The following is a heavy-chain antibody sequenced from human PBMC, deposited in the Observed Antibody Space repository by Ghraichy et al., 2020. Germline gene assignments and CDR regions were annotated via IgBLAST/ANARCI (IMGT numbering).Heavy chain of an antibody. CDR2: IKEDGSEK. V-gene: IGHV3-7*01. D-gene: IGHD1-26*01. J-gene: IGHJ3*02. Sequence: GGSLRLSCAASGFTFNSYWMSWVRQAPGKGLEWVANIKEDGSEKYYVDSVKGRFTISRDNAKNSLYLQMNSLRAEDTAVYYCARVGELLGVDAFDIWGQWTMVTVSS. CDR1: GFTFNSYW. CDR3: ARVGELLGVDAFDI.